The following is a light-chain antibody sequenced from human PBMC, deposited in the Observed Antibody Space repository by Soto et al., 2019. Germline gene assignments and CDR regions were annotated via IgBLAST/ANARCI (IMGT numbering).Light chain of an antibody. Sequence: SYELTQPPSVSVSPGQTASISCSGDKLGSKYTFWYQQKSGQPPVLVIYEDNKRPSGIPERFSASNSGNTATLTICGTQVMDEADYYCQAWDSSTVVFGGGTKLTVL. CDR1: KLGSKY. J-gene: IGLJ3*02. CDR2: EDN. CDR3: QAWDSSTVV. V-gene: IGLV3-1*01.